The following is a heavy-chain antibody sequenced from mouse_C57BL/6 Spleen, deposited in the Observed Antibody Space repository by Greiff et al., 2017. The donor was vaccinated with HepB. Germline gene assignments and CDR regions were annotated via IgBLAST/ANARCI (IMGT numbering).Heavy chain of an antibody. V-gene: IGHV1-15*01. J-gene: IGHJ3*01. CDR1: GYTFTDYD. CDR2: IDPETGGT. Sequence: VQLQQSGAELVRPGASLTLSCKASGYTFTDYDMHWVKQTPVHGLEWIGAIDPETGGTAYNQKFKGKAILTADKSSSTAYMELRSLTSEDSAVYYCTGRHDYEGGSCFAYWGQGTLVTVSA. D-gene: IGHD2-4*01. CDR3: TGRHDYEGGSCFAY.